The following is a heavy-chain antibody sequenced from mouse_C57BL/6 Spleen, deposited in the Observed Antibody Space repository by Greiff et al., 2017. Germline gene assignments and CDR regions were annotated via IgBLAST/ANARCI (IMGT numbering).Heavy chain of an antibody. Sequence: VQLKESGPGLVKPSQSLSLTCSVTGYSITSGYYWNWIRQFPGNKLEWMGYISYDGSNNYNPSLKNRISITRDTSKNQFFLKLNSVTTEDTATYYCARAPYYDYAMDYWGQGTSVTVSS. D-gene: IGHD2-10*01. J-gene: IGHJ4*01. V-gene: IGHV3-6*01. CDR3: ARAPYYDYAMDY. CDR1: GYSITSGYY. CDR2: ISYDGSN.